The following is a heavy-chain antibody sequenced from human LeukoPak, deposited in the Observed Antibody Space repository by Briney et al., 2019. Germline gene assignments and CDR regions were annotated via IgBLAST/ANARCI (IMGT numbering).Heavy chain of an antibody. V-gene: IGHV1-69*02. D-gene: IGHD2-2*01. J-gene: IGHJ4*02. CDR3: ARWAGFCSSANCPYYLDY. Sequence: SVKVSCKASGGTFSSYTFAWVRQAPGQGLEWMGRLVPIFARTDYAETFRGRVTISADTPRSTVFMEMSSLSSEDTAVYYCARWAGFCSSANCPYYLDYWGQGALVTVSS. CDR1: GGTFSSYT. CDR2: LVPIFART.